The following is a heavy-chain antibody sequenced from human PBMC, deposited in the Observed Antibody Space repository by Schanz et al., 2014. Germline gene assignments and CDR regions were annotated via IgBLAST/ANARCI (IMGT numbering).Heavy chain of an antibody. CDR1: GFTLNNAW. Sequence: VQLVESGGGLVKPGGSLRLSCATSGFTLNNAWMNWVRQAPGKGLEWVSSISYGTSYIYYAESVKGRFTISRDNAKNSLYLQMNSLRVEDTAVYYCAKTLFPGGTQTFGNWGRGTLVTVSS. D-gene: IGHD2-8*02. J-gene: IGHJ4*02. V-gene: IGHV3-21*04. CDR3: AKTLFPGGTQTFGN. CDR2: ISYGTSYI.